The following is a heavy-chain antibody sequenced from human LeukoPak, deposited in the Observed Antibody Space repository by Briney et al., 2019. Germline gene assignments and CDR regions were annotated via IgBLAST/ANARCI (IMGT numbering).Heavy chain of an antibody. CDR1: GLTFINYW. CDR2: INRDGSGK. D-gene: IGHD1-26*01. Sequence: GGSLRLSCAGSGLTFINYWMTWVRQVPGKGLEWVANINRDGSGKYYLPSVRGRFTISKDDAKDSLHLQMDSLRPEDTAIYYCARVEYSGNGNLYWGQGTLVTVSS. CDR3: ARVEYSGNGNLY. J-gene: IGHJ4*02. V-gene: IGHV3-7*03.